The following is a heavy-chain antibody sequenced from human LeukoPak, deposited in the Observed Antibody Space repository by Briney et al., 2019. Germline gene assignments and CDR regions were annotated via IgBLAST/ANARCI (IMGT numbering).Heavy chain of an antibody. CDR1: GYTFTSYD. Sequence: ASVKVSCKASGYTFTSYDINWVRQATGQGLEWMGWMNPNSGNTGYAQKFQGRVTMTRNTSISTAYMELSSLRSEDTAVYYCARVFPRGGYESMGVGYSGQGTLVTVSS. CDR3: ARVFPRGGYESMGVGY. CDR2: MNPNSGNT. J-gene: IGHJ4*02. V-gene: IGHV1-8*01. D-gene: IGHD5-12*01.